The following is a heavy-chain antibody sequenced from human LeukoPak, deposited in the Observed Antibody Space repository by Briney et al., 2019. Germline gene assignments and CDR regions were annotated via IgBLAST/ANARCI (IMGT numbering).Heavy chain of an antibody. D-gene: IGHD6-19*01. V-gene: IGHV3-30*02. J-gene: IGHJ3*02. CDR2: IRYDGSNK. CDR3: AKAPESSSGWYDAFDI. CDR1: GFTFSSYG. Sequence: GGSLRLSCAASGFTFSSYGMHWVRQAPGKGLEWVAFIRYDGSNKYYADSVKGRFTISRDNSKNTLYLQMNSLRAEDTAVYYCAKAPESSSGWYDAFDIWGQGTMVTVSS.